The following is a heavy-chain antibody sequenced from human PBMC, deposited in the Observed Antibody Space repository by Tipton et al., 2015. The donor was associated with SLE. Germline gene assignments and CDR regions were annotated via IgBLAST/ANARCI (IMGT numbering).Heavy chain of an antibody. CDR3: ARRHYFPMATIDAFDI. Sequence: TLSLTCAVYGGSFSGYYWSWIRQPPGKGLEWIGEINHSGSTNYNPSLKSRVTISVDTSKNQFSLKLSSVTAADTAVYYCARRHYFPMATIDAFDIWGQGTMVTVSS. D-gene: IGHD5-24*01. CDR2: INHSGST. CDR1: GGSFSGYY. V-gene: IGHV4-34*01. J-gene: IGHJ3*02.